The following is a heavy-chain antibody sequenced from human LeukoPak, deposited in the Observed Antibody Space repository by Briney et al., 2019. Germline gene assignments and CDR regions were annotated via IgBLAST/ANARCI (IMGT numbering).Heavy chain of an antibody. V-gene: IGHV4-4*07. D-gene: IGHD3-10*01. CDR1: GGSISNYF. CDR2: IYTSGIP. Sequence: SETLSHTCTVSGGSISNYFRSWLRQPAGKGLEWIGHIYTSGIPHYNPSLKSRVTISLDTSKSQFSLQLNSLTAADTAVYYCARAEGSGSGAYTLDYWGQGILVTVSS. CDR3: ARAEGSGSGAYTLDY. J-gene: IGHJ4*02.